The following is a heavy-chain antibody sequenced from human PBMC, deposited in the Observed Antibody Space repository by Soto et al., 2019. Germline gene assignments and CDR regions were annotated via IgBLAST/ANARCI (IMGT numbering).Heavy chain of an antibody. CDR3: ARASLEYSSPRLDY. CDR2: INHSGST. Sequence: SETLSLTCAVYSGSFSGYYWSWIRQPPGKGLEWIGEINHSGSTNYNPSLKSRVTISVDTSKNQFSLKLSSVTAADTAVYYCARASLEYSSPRLDYWGQGTLVTVSS. D-gene: IGHD6-6*01. V-gene: IGHV4-34*01. J-gene: IGHJ4*02. CDR1: SGSFSGYY.